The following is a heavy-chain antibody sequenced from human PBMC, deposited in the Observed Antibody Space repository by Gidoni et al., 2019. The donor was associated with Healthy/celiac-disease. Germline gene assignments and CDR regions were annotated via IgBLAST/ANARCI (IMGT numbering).Heavy chain of an antibody. CDR1: GFTFSCYV. Sequence: EVQLVESGGGLVQPGGSLRLPCPASGFTFSCYVLNWYRQDPGKGLEWVSYISSSGSTIYYADSVKGRFTISRDNAKNSLYLQMNSLRAEDTAVYYCARKSIAAPIGRAGWYFDLWGRGTLVTVSS. CDR3: ARKSIAAPIGRAGWYFDL. J-gene: IGHJ2*01. D-gene: IGHD6-6*01. CDR2: ISSSGSTI. V-gene: IGHV3-48*03.